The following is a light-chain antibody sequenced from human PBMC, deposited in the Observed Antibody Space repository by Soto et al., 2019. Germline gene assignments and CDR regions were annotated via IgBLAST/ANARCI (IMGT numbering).Light chain of an antibody. CDR2: KAS. CDR1: QSISSW. CDR3: QQYNGYWT. Sequence: DIQMTQSPPTLSASVGDRVTITCRASQSISSWMAWYQQKPGKAPKLLIYKASTLESGVPSRFSGSGSGTEFTLTISSLQPDDFATYYCQQYNGYWTFGPGTKVEIK. V-gene: IGKV1-5*03. J-gene: IGKJ1*01.